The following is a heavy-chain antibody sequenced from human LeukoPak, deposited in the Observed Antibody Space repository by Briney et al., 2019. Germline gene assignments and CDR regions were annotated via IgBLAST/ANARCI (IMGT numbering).Heavy chain of an antibody. Sequence: SETLSLTCAVYGGSFSGYYWSWIRQPPGKGLEWIGEINHSGSTNYNPSLKSRVTISVDTSKNQFSLKLSSVTAADTAVYYCARDPSGYSYGYHDYWGQGTLVTVSS. J-gene: IGHJ4*02. CDR1: GGSFSGYY. CDR2: INHSGST. D-gene: IGHD5-18*01. V-gene: IGHV4-34*01. CDR3: ARDPSGYSYGYHDY.